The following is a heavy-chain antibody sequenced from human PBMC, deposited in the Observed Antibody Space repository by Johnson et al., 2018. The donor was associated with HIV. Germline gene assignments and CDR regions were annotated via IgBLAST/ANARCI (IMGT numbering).Heavy chain of an antibody. Sequence: QVQLVESGGGVVQPGRSLRLSCAASGFTFSNYGMHWVRQAPGKGLEWVAVIWYDGSNKYYADSVKGRFTISRDNSKNTMYLQMNRLRAEDTAVYYCAKVAYSSSYLDAFDIWGQGTMVTVSS. CDR3: AKVAYSSSYLDAFDI. J-gene: IGHJ3*02. CDR2: IWYDGSNK. D-gene: IGHD6-6*01. CDR1: GFTFSNYG. V-gene: IGHV3-33*06.